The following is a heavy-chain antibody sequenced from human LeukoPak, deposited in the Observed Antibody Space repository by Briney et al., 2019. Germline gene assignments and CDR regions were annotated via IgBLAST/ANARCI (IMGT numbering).Heavy chain of an antibody. D-gene: IGHD3-22*01. J-gene: IGHJ4*02. CDR2: IYYSGST. CDR3: ARHAFLSVGSGYAIDY. V-gene: IGHV4-39*01. CDR1: GGSINSYY. Sequence: PSETLSLTCTVSGGSINSYYWGWIRQPPGKGLEWIGSIYYSGSTYYNPSLKSRVTISVDTSKNQFSLKLSSVTAADTAVYYCARHAFLSVGSGYAIDYWGQGTLVTVSS.